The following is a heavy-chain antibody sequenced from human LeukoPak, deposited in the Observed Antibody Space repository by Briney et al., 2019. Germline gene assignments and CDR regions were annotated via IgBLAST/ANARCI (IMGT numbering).Heavy chain of an antibody. CDR3: ARDREYGDHLVDAFDI. CDR2: IYYSGST. V-gene: IGHV4-38-2*02. D-gene: IGHD4-17*01. Sequence: SIYYSGSTYYNPSLKSRVTISVDTSKNQFSLKLSSVTAADTAVYYCARDREYGDHLVDAFDIWGQGTMVTVSS. J-gene: IGHJ3*02.